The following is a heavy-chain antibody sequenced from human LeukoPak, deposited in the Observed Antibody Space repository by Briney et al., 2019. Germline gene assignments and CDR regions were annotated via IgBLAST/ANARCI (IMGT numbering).Heavy chain of an antibody. CDR1: GYSISSGYY. D-gene: IGHD4-17*01. CDR2: IYHSGST. J-gene: IGHJ3*02. CDR3: ARNGDRYAFDI. V-gene: IGHV4-38-2*02. Sequence: SETLSLTCTVSGYSISSGYYWGWIRQPPGKGLEWIGSIYHSGSTYYNPSLKSRVTISVDTSKNQFSLKLSSVTAADTAVYYCARNGDRYAFDIWGQGTMVTVSS.